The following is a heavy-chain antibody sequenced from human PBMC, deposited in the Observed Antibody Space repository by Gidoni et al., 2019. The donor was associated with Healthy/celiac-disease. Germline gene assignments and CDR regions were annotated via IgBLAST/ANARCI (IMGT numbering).Heavy chain of an antibody. CDR3: ARGGAHIAAAGNWFDP. D-gene: IGHD6-13*01. V-gene: IGHV3-11*05. Sequence: QVQLVESGGGLVKPGGSLSLSCAASGFTFSDYYMSWIRQAPGKGLEWVSYISSSSSYTNYADSVKGRFTISRDNAKNSLYLQMNSLRAEDTAVYYCARGGAHIAAAGNWFDPWGQGTLVTVSS. CDR2: ISSSSSYT. J-gene: IGHJ5*02. CDR1: GFTFSDYY.